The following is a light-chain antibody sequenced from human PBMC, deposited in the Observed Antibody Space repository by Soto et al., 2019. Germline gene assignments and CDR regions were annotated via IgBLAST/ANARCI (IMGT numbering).Light chain of an antibody. CDR3: QHYRTS. CDR1: QSVSSSY. CDR2: GAS. Sequence: EIVLTQSPGTLFWSPGERATLSCRASQSVSSSYLAWYQQKPGQPPRLLIYGASSRATGIPDRFSGSGSGTDFTLTITRLEPEDFAVYYCQHYRTSFGGGTKGEIK. J-gene: IGKJ4*01. V-gene: IGKV3-20*01.